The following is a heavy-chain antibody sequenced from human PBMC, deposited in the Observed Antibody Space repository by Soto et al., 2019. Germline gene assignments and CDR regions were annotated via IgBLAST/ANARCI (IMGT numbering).Heavy chain of an antibody. CDR2: INHSGST. CDR1: GGSFSGYY. V-gene: IGHV4-34*01. D-gene: IGHD2-2*01. J-gene: IGHJ4*02. CDR3: ASVVVVPAATFDY. Sequence: QVQLQQWGAGLLKPSETLSLTCAVYGGSFSGYYWSWIRQPPGKGLEWIGEINHSGSTNYNPSLKRRFTITVHTSKIQFSLKRSSVTAADSAVYYCASVVVVPAATFDYWGQGTLVTVSS.